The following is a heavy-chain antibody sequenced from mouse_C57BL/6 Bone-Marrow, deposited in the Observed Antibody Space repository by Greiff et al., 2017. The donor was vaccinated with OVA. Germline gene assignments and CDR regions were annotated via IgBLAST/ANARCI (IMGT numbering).Heavy chain of an antibody. Sequence: VQLQQSGPELVKPGASVKISCKASGYTFTDYYINWVKQRPGQGLEWIGWIFPGIGSTYYNEKFKGKATLTVDKSSSTAYMLLISLTSEDSAVYFCARGYYVFAYWGQGTLVTVSA. CDR1: GYTFTDYY. CDR2: IFPGIGST. CDR3: ARGYYVFAY. J-gene: IGHJ3*01. V-gene: IGHV1-75*01. D-gene: IGHD1-1*02.